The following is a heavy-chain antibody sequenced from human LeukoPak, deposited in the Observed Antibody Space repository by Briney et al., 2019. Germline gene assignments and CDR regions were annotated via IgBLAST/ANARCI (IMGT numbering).Heavy chain of an antibody. D-gene: IGHD3-22*01. J-gene: IGHJ4*02. V-gene: IGHV1-2*02. CDR1: GYTFTGYY. CDR3: ARVANYYDSSGYYY. CDR2: INPNSSGT. Sequence: ASVKVSCKASGYTFTGYYMHWVRQAPGQGLEWMGWINPNSSGTNYAQKFQGRVTMTRDTSISTAYMELSRLRSDDTAVYYCARVANYYDSSGYYYWGQGTLVTVSS.